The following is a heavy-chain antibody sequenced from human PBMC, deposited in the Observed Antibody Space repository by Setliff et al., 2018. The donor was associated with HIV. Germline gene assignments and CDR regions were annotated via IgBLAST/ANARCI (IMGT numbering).Heavy chain of an antibody. V-gene: IGHV5-51*01. J-gene: IGHJ4*02. Sequence: PGESLKISCQGSGYNFVDYSIAWVRQVPGKGLEWMGIIYPVDSETRYSPSFQGQVTISADKSINTAYLQWTTLKASDSAMYYCARPRGNDCAGSGFDNWGQGTLVTVSS. D-gene: IGHD2-21*02. CDR2: IYPVDSET. CDR3: ARPRGNDCAGSGFDN. CDR1: GYNFVDYS.